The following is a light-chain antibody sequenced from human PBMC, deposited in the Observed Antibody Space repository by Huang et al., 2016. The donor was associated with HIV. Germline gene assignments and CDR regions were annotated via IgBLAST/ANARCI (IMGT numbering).Light chain of an antibody. CDR2: GAS. CDR3: QQYLSSPLT. CDR1: QNITNNF. Sequence: DIVLTQSPGTLSLSPRERAALSCRASQNITNNFLAWYQQRSGQPPRLLIYGASTRAMGIPDRFSGSGSGTDFTLIISRLEPQDSAVYYCQQYLSSPLTFGGGTNVEIK. J-gene: IGKJ4*01. V-gene: IGKV3-20*01.